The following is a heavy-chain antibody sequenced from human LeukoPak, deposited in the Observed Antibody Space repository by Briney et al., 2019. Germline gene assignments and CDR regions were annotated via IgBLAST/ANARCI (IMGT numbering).Heavy chain of an antibody. J-gene: IGHJ6*02. Sequence: ASVKVSCKASGYTFTSYYMHWVRQAPGQGLEWMGIINPSGGSTSYAQKFQGRVTMTRDTSTSAVYMELSSLRSEDTAVYYCARAALTVAPAYGMDVWGQGTTVTVSS. D-gene: IGHD3-22*01. CDR1: GYTFTSYY. V-gene: IGHV1-46*01. CDR2: INPSGGST. CDR3: ARAALTVAPAYGMDV.